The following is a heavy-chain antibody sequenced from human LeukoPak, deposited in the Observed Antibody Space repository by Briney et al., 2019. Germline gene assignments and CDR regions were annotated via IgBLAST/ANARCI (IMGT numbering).Heavy chain of an antibody. Sequence: SETLSLTCAVYGGSFSGYYWSWIRQPPGKGLEWIGEINHSGSTNYNPSLKSRVTISVDTSKNQFSLKLSSVTAADTAVYYCAGSSSWYRSFDYWGQGTLVTVSS. V-gene: IGHV4-34*01. J-gene: IGHJ4*02. D-gene: IGHD6-13*01. CDR1: GGSFSGYY. CDR2: INHSGST. CDR3: AGSSSWYRSFDY.